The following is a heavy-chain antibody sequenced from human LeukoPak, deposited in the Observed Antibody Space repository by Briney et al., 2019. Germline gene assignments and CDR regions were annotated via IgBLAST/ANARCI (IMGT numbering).Heavy chain of an antibody. CDR2: IYYSGST. V-gene: IGHV4-61*01. Sequence: PSETLSLTCTVSGGSVSSGSYYWSWIRQPPGKGLEWIGYIYYSGSTNYNPSLKSRVTISVDTSKNQFSLKLSSVTAADTAVYYCARDLPMGYYDSSGYAFDIWGQGTMVTVSS. D-gene: IGHD3-22*01. CDR1: GGSVSSGSYY. J-gene: IGHJ3*02. CDR3: ARDLPMGYYDSSGYAFDI.